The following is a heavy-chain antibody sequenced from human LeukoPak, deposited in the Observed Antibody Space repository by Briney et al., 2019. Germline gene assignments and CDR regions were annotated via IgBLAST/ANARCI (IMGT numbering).Heavy chain of an antibody. CDR1: DGSISNYY. Sequence: SETLSLTCTVSDGSISNYYWSWIRQPPGKGLEWIGYIYTSGSTNYNPSLKSRVTISVDTSKNQFSLKLSSVTAADTAVYYCARNLTGLSVCIEYWGQGTLVTVSS. CDR3: ARNLTGLSVCIEY. V-gene: IGHV4-4*09. J-gene: IGHJ4*02. CDR2: IYTSGST. D-gene: IGHD2-8*02.